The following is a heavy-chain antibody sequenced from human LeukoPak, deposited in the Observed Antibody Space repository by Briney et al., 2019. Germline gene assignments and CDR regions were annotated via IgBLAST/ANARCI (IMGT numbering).Heavy chain of an antibody. CDR1: GFTFSSYG. J-gene: IGHJ4*02. CDR3: AKGSDYYGSGSYLVY. V-gene: IGHV3-30*02. D-gene: IGHD3-10*01. CDR2: IRYDGSNK. Sequence: GGSLRLSCAASGFTFSSYGMHWVRQAPGKGLEWVAFIRYDGSNKYYADSVKGRFTISRDNSMNTLYLQMNSLRAEDTAVYYCAKGSDYYGSGSYLVYWGQGTLVTVSS.